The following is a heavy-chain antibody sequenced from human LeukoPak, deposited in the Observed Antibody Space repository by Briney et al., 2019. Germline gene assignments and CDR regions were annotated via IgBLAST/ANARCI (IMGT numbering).Heavy chain of an antibody. D-gene: IGHD3-22*01. CDR2: ISGSGGST. CDR3: AKDSLHYYDSSGYYLGYFDY. J-gene: IGHJ4*02. Sequence: PGGSLRLSCAASGFTFSNYAMSWVRQAPGKGLEWVSGISGSGGSTYYADSVKGRFTISRDNSKNTLYLQMNSLRAEDTAVYYCAKDSLHYYDSSGYYLGYFDYWGQGTLVTVSS. V-gene: IGHV3-23*01. CDR1: GFTFSNYA.